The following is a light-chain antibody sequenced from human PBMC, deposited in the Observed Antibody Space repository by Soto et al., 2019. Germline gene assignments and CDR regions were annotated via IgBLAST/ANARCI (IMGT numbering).Light chain of an antibody. CDR1: SSDIGIQNL. CDR3: CSYAGRNTFHV. Sequence: QSVLPQPASVSASAGHSIDIFCTCGSSDIGIQNLVSGYQQHPGKAPKLAIYEGSKRPSWVSDRFSGSKSANTASLTISGLHAEDESDYYCCSYAGRNTFHVFGTGTKLTVL. V-gene: IGLV2-23*03. J-gene: IGLJ1*01. CDR2: EGS.